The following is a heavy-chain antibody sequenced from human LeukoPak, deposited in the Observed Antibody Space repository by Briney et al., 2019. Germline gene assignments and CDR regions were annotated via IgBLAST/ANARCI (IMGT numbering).Heavy chain of an antibody. V-gene: IGHV1-2*02. CDR2: INPNSGGT. CDR1: GYTFTGYY. Sequence: ASVKVSCKASGYTFTGYYMHWVRQAPGQGLEWMGWINPNSGGTNYAQKFQGRVTMTRDTSISTAYMELSRLRSDDTAVYYCARVFDDSSGYYYDYFDYWGQGTLVTVSS. D-gene: IGHD3-22*01. CDR3: ARVFDDSSGYYYDYFDY. J-gene: IGHJ4*02.